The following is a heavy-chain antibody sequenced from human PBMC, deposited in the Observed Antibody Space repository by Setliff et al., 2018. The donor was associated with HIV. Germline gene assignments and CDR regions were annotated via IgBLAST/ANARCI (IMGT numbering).Heavy chain of an antibody. CDR2: IYYTGST. Sequence: PSETLSLTCNVSGGSISRASFYWGWIRQPPGKGLEWIASIYYTGSTYYNVSLRSRVTISIDTSKNQFSLSLRSVTAADTAVYYCARERPFDIWGQGTMVTVSS. CDR1: GGSISRASFY. CDR3: ARERPFDI. D-gene: IGHD1-1*01. V-gene: IGHV4-39*01. J-gene: IGHJ3*02.